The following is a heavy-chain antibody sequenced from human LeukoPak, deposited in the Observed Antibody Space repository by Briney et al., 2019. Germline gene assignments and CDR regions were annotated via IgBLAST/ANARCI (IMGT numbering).Heavy chain of an antibody. Sequence: SETLSLTCTVSGGSISSSYWSWIRQPAGKGLEWIGRIYTSGSTNYNPSLKSRVTVSVDTSRNQFSLKLSSVTAADTAVYYCARDLVVPPYNGFDPWGQGTLVTVSS. J-gene: IGHJ5*02. CDR2: IYTSGST. CDR1: GGSISSSY. D-gene: IGHD2-2*01. V-gene: IGHV4-4*07. CDR3: ARDLVVPPYNGFDP.